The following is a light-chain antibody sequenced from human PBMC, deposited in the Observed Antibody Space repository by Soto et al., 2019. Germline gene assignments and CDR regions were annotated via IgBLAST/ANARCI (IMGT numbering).Light chain of an antibody. J-gene: IGKJ1*01. CDR3: QKYNSVPPT. CDR1: LRIGTY. V-gene: IGKV1-27*01. CDR2: VAS. Sequence: DIQMTQSPSSLSASVGDRVTITCRASLRIGTYLNWFQQKPGKAPKILIYVASTLQSGVPSRFSGSGSGTDFTLTINSLQPEDVATYYCQKYNSVPPTFGQGTKVDIK.